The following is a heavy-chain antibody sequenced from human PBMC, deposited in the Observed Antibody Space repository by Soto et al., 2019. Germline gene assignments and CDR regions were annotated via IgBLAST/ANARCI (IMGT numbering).Heavy chain of an antibody. J-gene: IGHJ6*02. CDR1: SGPSSSHN. V-gene: IGHV4-59*08. D-gene: IGHD1-26*01. CDR3: VRQGIDYLHGLVDV. Sequence: QVDVQQAGPGLVKPSETLSLSCTVSSGPSSSHNWGWIRQPPGRGLEWIGYVYYTGGTSYNPSLKSRVTISADTSTNHISLTLSSVTAADTAVYYCVRQGIDYLHGLVDVWGQGTTVSVSS. CDR2: VYYTGGT.